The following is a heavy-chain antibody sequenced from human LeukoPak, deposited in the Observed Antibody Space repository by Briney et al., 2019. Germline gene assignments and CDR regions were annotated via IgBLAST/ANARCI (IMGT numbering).Heavy chain of an antibody. CDR1: GFTFSSYS. CDR2: ISSSSSTV. J-gene: IGHJ4*02. CDR3: ARGRVITMVRGVLVY. D-gene: IGHD3-10*01. Sequence: GGSLRLSCAASGFTFSSYSMNWVRQAPGKGLEWVSYISSSSSTVYYADSVKGRFTISRDNAKNSLYLQMNSLRAEDTAVYYCARGRVITMVRGVLVYWGQGTLVTVSS. V-gene: IGHV3-48*01.